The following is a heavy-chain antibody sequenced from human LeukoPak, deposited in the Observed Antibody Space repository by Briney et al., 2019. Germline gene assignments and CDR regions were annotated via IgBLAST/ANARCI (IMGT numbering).Heavy chain of an antibody. V-gene: IGHV4-59*11. CDR3: ARDRVGITGTAYYFDY. D-gene: IGHD1/OR15-1a*01. Sequence: SETLSLTCTVSGVSISSHYWSWIRQPPGKGLEWIGYIYYSGSTNYNPSLKSRVTISVDTSKNQFSLKLSSVTAADTAVYYCARDRVGITGTAYYFDYWGQGTLVTVSS. J-gene: IGHJ4*02. CDR2: IYYSGST. CDR1: GVSISSHY.